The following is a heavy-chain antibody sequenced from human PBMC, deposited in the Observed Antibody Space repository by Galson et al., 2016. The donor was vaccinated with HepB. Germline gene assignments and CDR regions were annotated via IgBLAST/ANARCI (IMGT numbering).Heavy chain of an antibody. J-gene: IGHJ4*02. CDR2: ISSSSSYI. CDR3: ARDSYSSGWYDALIH. Sequence: SLRLSCAASGFTFSSYSMNWVRQAPGKGLEWVSSISSSSSYIYYADSVKGRLTISRDNAKNSLYLQMNSLRAEDTAVYYCARDSYSSGWYDALIHWGQGTLVTVSS. D-gene: IGHD6-19*01. CDR1: GFTFSSYS. V-gene: IGHV3-21*01.